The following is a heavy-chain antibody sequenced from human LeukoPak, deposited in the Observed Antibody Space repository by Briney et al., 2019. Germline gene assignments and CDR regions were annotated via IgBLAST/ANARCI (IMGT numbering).Heavy chain of an antibody. J-gene: IGHJ4*02. Sequence: PSETLSLTCTVSGGSISSTNSYWGWIRQPPGKGLEWIGTIYYSRSTYYNPSLRSRVTISVDTSKNQFSLKLSSVTAADTAVYYCARPGAWGSLDYWDQGTLVTVSS. CDR1: GGSISSTNSY. D-gene: IGHD3-10*01. CDR2: IYYSRST. V-gene: IGHV4-39*01. CDR3: ARPGAWGSLDY.